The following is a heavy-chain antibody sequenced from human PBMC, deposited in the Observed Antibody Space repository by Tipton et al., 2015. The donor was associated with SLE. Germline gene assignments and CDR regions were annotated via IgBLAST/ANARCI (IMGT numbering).Heavy chain of an antibody. V-gene: IGHV4-38-2*01. D-gene: IGHD3-16*02. CDR1: GYSISSGYY. CDR2: FYHSGST. J-gene: IGHJ5*02. CDR3: ARGGFGYDYIWGSYRTVHWFDP. Sequence: TLSLTCAVSGYSISSGYYWGWIRQPPGKGLEWIGSFYHSGSTYYNPSLKSRVTISVDTSKNQFSLKLSSVTAADTAVYYCARGGFGYDYIWGSYRTVHWFDPWGQGTLVTVSS.